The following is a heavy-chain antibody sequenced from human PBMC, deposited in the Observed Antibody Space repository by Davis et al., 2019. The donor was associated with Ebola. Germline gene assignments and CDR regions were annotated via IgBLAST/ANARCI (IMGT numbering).Heavy chain of an antibody. V-gene: IGHV3-23*01. J-gene: IGHJ4*02. Sequence: PGGSLRLSCAASGFSFSAYGMSWVRQAPGKGLEWVSSISDSRGTTKYADSVKGRFTISRANSNSTVFLQMNSLRAEDTAVYYCARDSGIFGDYYFDSWGQGTLVTVSS. D-gene: IGHD3-10*02. CDR3: ARDSGIFGDYYFDS. CDR2: ISDSRGTT. CDR1: GFSFSAYG.